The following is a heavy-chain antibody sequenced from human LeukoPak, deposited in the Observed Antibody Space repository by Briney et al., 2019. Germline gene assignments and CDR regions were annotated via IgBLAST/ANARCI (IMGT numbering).Heavy chain of an antibody. D-gene: IGHD3-10*01. CDR1: GYTFTSYY. Sequence: ASVKVSCKASGYTFTSYYMHWVRQAPGQGLEWMGGFDPEDGETIYAQKFQGRVTMTEDTSTDTAYMELSSLRSEDTAVYYCATLPTAVTSTYYYGMDVWGQGTTVTVSS. V-gene: IGHV1-24*01. CDR2: FDPEDGET. CDR3: ATLPTAVTSTYYYGMDV. J-gene: IGHJ6*02.